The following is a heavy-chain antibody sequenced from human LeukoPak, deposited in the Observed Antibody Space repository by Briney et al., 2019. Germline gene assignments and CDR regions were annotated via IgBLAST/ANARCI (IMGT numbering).Heavy chain of an antibody. CDR1: GGTFSSYA. CDR2: IIPIFGTA. D-gene: IGHD5-18*01. CDR3: ARRRGYSYGYLDY. V-gene: IGHV1-69*13. Sequence: VPSVKVSCKASGGTFSSYAISWVRQAPGQGLEWMGGIIPIFGTANYAQKFQGRVTITADESTSTAYMELSSLRSEDTAVYYCARRRGYSYGYLDYWGQGTLVTVSS. J-gene: IGHJ4*02.